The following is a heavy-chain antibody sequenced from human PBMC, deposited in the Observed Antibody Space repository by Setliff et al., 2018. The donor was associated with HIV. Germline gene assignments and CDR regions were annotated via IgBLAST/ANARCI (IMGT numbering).Heavy chain of an antibody. V-gene: IGHV3-21*06. Sequence: GGSLRLSCAASGFTFSGYSMNWVRQAPGKGLEWVSSIRSNSGEIFYAESLKGRFTISRDNPKNSLYLQMNSLRAEDSAVYYCARDLPGMAPWGQGTLVTVSS. D-gene: IGHD6-13*01. CDR1: GFTFSGYS. CDR3: ARDLPGMAP. CDR2: IRSNSGEI. J-gene: IGHJ5*02.